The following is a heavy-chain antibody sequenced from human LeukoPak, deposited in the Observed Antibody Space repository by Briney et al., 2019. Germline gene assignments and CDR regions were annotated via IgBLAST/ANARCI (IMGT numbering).Heavy chain of an antibody. D-gene: IGHD6-13*01. CDR1: GYTFTSYY. Sequence: GASVKVSCKASGYTFTSYYMHWVRQAPGQGLEWMGIINPSGGSTSYAQKFQGRVTMTRDTSTSTVYMELSSLRSEDTAVYYCARDRVPPDSSSWYLVVDAFDIWGQGTMVTVSS. J-gene: IGHJ3*02. CDR3: ARDRVPPDSSSWYLVVDAFDI. CDR2: INPSGGST. V-gene: IGHV1-46*01.